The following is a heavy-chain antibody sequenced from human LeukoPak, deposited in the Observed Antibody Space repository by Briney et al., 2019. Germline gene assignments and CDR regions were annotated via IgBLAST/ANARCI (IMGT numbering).Heavy chain of an antibody. CDR2: ISGSGGST. Sequence: GGSLRLSCAASGFTFSSYGMSWVRQAPGKGLEWVSAISGSGGSTYYADSVKGRFTISRDSSKNTLYLQMNSLRAEDTAVYYCAKVTMVRGVRGNRGHFDYWGQGTLVTVSS. CDR1: GFTFSSYG. CDR3: AKVTMVRGVRGNRGHFDY. J-gene: IGHJ4*02. V-gene: IGHV3-23*01. D-gene: IGHD3-10*01.